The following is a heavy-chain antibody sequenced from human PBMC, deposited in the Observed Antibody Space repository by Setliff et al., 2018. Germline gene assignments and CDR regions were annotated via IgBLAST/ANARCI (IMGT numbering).Heavy chain of an antibody. CDR2: IFYSGST. Sequence: ASETLSLTCTVSGGFISSSSYYWVWIRQPPGKGLEWIGNIFYSGSTYYNPSLKSRVTISIDTSKNQFSLKLSSVTAADTAVYFCASTTYGYSYDYWGQGTLVTVSS. CDR1: GGFISSSSYY. V-gene: IGHV4-39*07. D-gene: IGHD5-18*01. J-gene: IGHJ4*02. CDR3: ASTTYGYSYDY.